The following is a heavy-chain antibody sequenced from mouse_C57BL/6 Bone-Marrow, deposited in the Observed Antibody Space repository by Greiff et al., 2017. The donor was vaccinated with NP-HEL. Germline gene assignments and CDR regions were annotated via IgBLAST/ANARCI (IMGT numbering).Heavy chain of an antibody. J-gene: IGHJ2*01. CDR2: INPSTGGT. Sequence: SGPELVKPGASVKISCKASGYSFTGYYMNWVKQSPEKSLEWIGEINPSTGGTTYNQKFKAKATLTVDKSSSTAYMQLKSLTSEDSAVYYCARDPYYFDYWGQGTTLTVSS. V-gene: IGHV1-42*01. CDR3: ARDPYYFDY. CDR1: GYSFTGYY.